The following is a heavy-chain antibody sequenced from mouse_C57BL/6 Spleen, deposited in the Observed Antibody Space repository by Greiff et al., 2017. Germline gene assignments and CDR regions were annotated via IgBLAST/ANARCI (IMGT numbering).Heavy chain of an antibody. CDR2: INPNYGTT. Sequence: QLKASGPELVKPGASVQISCKASGYSFTDYNMNWVKQSNGKSLEWIGVINPNYGTTSYNQKFKGKATLTVDQSSSTAYMQLNSLTSEDSAVYYWARENSGPAWFAYWGQGTLVTVSA. CDR3: ARENSGPAWFAY. D-gene: IGHD3-2*02. J-gene: IGHJ3*01. V-gene: IGHV1-39*01. CDR1: GYSFTDYN.